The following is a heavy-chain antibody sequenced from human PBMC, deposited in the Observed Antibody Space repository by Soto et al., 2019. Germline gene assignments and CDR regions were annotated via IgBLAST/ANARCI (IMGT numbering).Heavy chain of an antibody. CDR1: GGSISRYY. J-gene: IGHJ4*02. V-gene: IGHV4-4*08. CDR2: IYYSGST. CDR3: ARDSSDTAMVALDY. D-gene: IGHD5-18*01. Sequence: PSETLSLTCTVSGGSISRYYWIWIRQPPGMGLEWIGYIYYSGSTYYNPSLKSRVTISVDTSKNQFSLKLSSVTAADTAVYYCARDSSDTAMVALDYWGQGTLVTVSS.